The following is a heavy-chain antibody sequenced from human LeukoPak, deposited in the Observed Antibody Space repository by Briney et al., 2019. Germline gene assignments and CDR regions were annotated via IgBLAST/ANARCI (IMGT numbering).Heavy chain of an antibody. V-gene: IGHV4-59*11. CDR1: GGSISSHY. J-gene: IGHJ6*03. D-gene: IGHD3-22*01. CDR2: IYYSGST. Sequence: SETLSLTCTVSGGSISSHYWSWTRQPPGKGLEWIGYIYYSGSTNYNPSLKSRVTISVDTSKNQFSLKLSSVTAADTAVYYCARDSGSGYYLRYYYMDVWGKGTTVTVSS. CDR3: ARDSGSGYYLRYYYMDV.